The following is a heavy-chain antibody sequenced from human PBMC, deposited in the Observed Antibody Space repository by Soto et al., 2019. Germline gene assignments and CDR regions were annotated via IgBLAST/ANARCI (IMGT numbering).Heavy chain of an antibody. CDR2: IGGSGGNT. CDR3: ARVASDYINSADH. CDR1: GFIFNAYA. Sequence: EVQLLEPGGGLVQPGGSLRLSCAASGFIFNAYAMTWVRQAPGRGLEWVSAIGGSGGNTYYVASVKGRFTISRYNSKDTVDLEMNRLRVDDTAVYFCARVASDYINSADHWGQGILVTVSS. V-gene: IGHV3-23*01. D-gene: IGHD4-4*01. J-gene: IGHJ4*02.